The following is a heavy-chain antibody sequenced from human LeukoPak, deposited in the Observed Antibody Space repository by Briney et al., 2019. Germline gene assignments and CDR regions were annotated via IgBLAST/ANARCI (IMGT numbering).Heavy chain of an antibody. Sequence: SVTLSLTCTVSGASITNYFWSWIRQPPGKGLEWIGYIYYSGSTNYNPSLKSRVTISVDTSKNQFSLKLSSVTAADTAVYYCARARREMVDYWGQGTLVTVSS. CDR3: ARARREMVDY. D-gene: IGHD5-24*01. J-gene: IGHJ4*02. V-gene: IGHV4-59*08. CDR1: GASITNYF. CDR2: IYYSGST.